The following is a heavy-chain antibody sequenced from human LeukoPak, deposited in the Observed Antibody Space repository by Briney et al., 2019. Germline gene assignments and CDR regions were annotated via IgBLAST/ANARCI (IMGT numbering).Heavy chain of an antibody. CDR2: INNSGST. CDR3: ARQVLLWFGSRWYYYYYMDV. Sequence: SETLTLTCAASGVTFSGYYWSWIRQPPGKGLEWIGEINNSGSTKYYPSSERRGTIFSDEYKKQFSLKLSSVTAADTAVYYCARQVLLWFGSRWYYYYYMDVWGKGTTVTVSS. J-gene: IGHJ6*03. D-gene: IGHD3-10*01. CDR1: GVTFSGYY. V-gene: IGHV4-34*01.